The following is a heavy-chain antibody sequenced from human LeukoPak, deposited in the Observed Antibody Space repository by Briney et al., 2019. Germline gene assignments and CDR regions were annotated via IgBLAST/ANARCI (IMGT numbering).Heavy chain of an antibody. CDR3: ARDLVVVAATNWFDP. D-gene: IGHD2-15*01. Sequence: GASVKVSCKASGYTFTSYGISWVRQAPGQGLEWMGWISAYSGNTNYAQKLQGRVTMTTDTSTSTAYMELRSLRSDDTAVYYCARDLVVVAATNWFDPWGQGTLVTVSS. CDR1: GYTFTSYG. J-gene: IGHJ5*02. CDR2: ISAYSGNT. V-gene: IGHV1-18*01.